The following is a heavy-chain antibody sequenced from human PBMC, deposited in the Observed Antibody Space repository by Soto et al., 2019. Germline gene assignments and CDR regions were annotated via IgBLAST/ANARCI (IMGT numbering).Heavy chain of an antibody. Sequence: ESGGGVVQPGRSLRLSCAASGFTFSSYGMHWVRQAPGKGLEWVAVIWYDGSNKYYADSVKGRFTISRDNSKNTLYLQMNSLRAEDTAVYYCARDADTAMVFNYWGQGTLVTVSS. CDR1: GFTFSSYG. CDR3: ARDADTAMVFNY. J-gene: IGHJ4*02. D-gene: IGHD5-18*01. V-gene: IGHV3-33*01. CDR2: IWYDGSNK.